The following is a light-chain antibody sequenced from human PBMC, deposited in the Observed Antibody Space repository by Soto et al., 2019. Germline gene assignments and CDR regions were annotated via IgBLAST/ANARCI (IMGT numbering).Light chain of an antibody. Sequence: QSVLTQPPSVSAAPGQKVTISCSGTSSNIGNNYVSWYQQLPGTAPKLLIYDNNKRPSGIPDRFSGSKSGTSATLGITGLRTGDEADYYCGTWDSSLSPEVVFGGGTKLTVL. CDR1: SSNIGNNY. CDR2: DNN. V-gene: IGLV1-51*01. J-gene: IGLJ2*01. CDR3: GTWDSSLSPEVV.